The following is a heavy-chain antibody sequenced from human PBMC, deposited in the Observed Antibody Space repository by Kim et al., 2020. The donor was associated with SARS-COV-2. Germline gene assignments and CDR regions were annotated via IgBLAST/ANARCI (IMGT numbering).Heavy chain of an antibody. CDR2: INHSGST. CDR1: GGSFSGYY. D-gene: IGHD6-13*01. Sequence: SETLSLTCAVYGGSFSGYYWSWIRQPPGKGLEWIGEINHSGSTNYNPSLKSRVTISVDTSKNQFSLKLSSVTAADTAVYYCARDGQQLVRRLFDYWGQGTLVTVSS. CDR3: ARDGQQLVRRLFDY. V-gene: IGHV4-34*01. J-gene: IGHJ4*02.